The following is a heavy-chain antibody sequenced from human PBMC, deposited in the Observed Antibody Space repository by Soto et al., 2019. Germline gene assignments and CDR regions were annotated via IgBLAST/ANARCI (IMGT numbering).Heavy chain of an antibody. CDR3: AADPLPLWFGELSADDAFDI. V-gene: IGHV1-58*01. Sequence: ASVKVSCKASGFTFTSSAVQWVRQARGQRLEWVGWIVVGSGNTNYAQKFQERVTITRDMSTSTAYMELSSLRSEDTAVYYCAADPLPLWFGELSADDAFDIWGQGTMVTVSS. CDR2: IVVGSGNT. D-gene: IGHD3-10*01. J-gene: IGHJ3*02. CDR1: GFTFTSSA.